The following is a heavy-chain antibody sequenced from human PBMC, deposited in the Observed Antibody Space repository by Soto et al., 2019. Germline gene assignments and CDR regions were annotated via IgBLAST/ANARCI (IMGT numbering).Heavy chain of an antibody. Sequence: GESLKISCKGSGYSFTSYWIGWVRQMPGKGLEWMGIIYPGDSDTRYSPSFQGQVTISADKSISTAYLQWSSLKASDTAMYYCARFRKNYDFWSGYYPRNYYYYYMDVWGKGTTVTVS. D-gene: IGHD3-3*01. CDR1: GYSFTSYW. V-gene: IGHV5-51*01. CDR3: ARFRKNYDFWSGYYPRNYYYYYMDV. CDR2: IYPGDSDT. J-gene: IGHJ6*03.